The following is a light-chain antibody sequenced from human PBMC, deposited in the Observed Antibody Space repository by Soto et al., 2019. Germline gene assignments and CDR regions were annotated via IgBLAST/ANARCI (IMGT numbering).Light chain of an antibody. CDR3: QQYDTSLWT. Sequence: EIVLTQSPGTLSLSPGEGATLSCRASQSVGSTYLAWYQHKPGQAPRLLIYGTSNRATGIPDRFSGSGSGTDFTLTISRLEPEDFAVYYCQQYDTSLWTFGQGTKV. J-gene: IGKJ1*01. CDR1: QSVGSTY. CDR2: GTS. V-gene: IGKV3-20*01.